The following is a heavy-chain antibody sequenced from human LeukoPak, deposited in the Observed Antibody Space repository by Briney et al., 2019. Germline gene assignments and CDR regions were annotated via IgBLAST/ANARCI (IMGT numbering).Heavy chain of an antibody. D-gene: IGHD3-22*01. V-gene: IGHV1-69*06. CDR1: GGTFSSYA. J-gene: IGHJ4*02. Sequence: SVKVSCKASGGTFSSYAISWVRQAPGQGLEWMGGITPIFGTANYAQKFQGRVTITADKSTSTAYMELSSLRSEDTAVYYCARATYYYDSSGYGFDYWGQGTLVTVSS. CDR2: ITPIFGTA. CDR3: ARATYYYDSSGYGFDY.